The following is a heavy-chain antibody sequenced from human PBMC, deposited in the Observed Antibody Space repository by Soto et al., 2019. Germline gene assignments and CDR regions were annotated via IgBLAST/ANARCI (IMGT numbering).Heavy chain of an antibody. CDR2: ISGVGSTQ. CDR3: AGDPFYYASGF. Sequence: QVQLVESGGGLVEPGGSLRLSCAASGFKFGDHYMTWIRQAPGKGLEWVSKISGVGSTQYYADSVRGRFTVSRDNAKNSLSLQMNSLRAEDTALYYCAGDPFYYASGFWGQGTLVTVSS. CDR1: GFKFGDHY. V-gene: IGHV3-11*01. D-gene: IGHD3-16*01. J-gene: IGHJ4*02.